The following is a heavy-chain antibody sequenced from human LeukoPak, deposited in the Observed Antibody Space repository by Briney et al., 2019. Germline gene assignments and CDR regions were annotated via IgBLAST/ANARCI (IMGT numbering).Heavy chain of an antibody. V-gene: IGHV4-59*01. CDR2: IYYSGST. J-gene: IGHJ5*02. CDR1: GGSISSYY. CDR3: ARVKYRSSWYEGDWFDP. Sequence: SETLSLTCTVSGGSISSYYWSWVRQPPGKGLEWIGYIYYSGSTNYNPSLKSRVTISVDTSKNQFSLKLSSVTAADTAVYYCARVKYRSSWYEGDWFDPWGQGTLVTVSS. D-gene: IGHD6-13*01.